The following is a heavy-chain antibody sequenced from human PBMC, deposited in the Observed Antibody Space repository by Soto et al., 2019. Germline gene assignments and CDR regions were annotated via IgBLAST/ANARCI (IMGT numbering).Heavy chain of an antibody. CDR2: ISYDGSHK. CDR1: GFSFNKSS. V-gene: IGHV3-30-3*01. J-gene: IGHJ4*02. CDR3: ARDETAVAPLDY. Sequence: QVQLVESGGGVVQPGRSLRLSCAASGFSFNKSSMHWVRQVPGKGLEWVAVISYDGSHKYYADSVKGRFTISRDNSKNTLYLQMNSLSGEDTAVYYWARDETAVAPLDYWGQGTLVTVSS. D-gene: IGHD6-19*01.